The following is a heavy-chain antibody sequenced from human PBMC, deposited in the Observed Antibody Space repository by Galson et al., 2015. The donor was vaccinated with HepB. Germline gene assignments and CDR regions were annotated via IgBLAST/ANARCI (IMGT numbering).Heavy chain of an antibody. J-gene: IGHJ4*02. CDR1: GFSLSTSGVG. D-gene: IGHD3-22*01. CDR2: IYWDDDK. CDR3: AHSGDSSSVRFDH. Sequence: PALVKPTQTLTLTCTFSGFSLSTSGVGVGWIRQPPGKALEWLALIYWDDDKRYSTSLRGRLTITKDTSKNQVVLEMTNMDAVDTATYYCAHSGDSSSVRFDHWGQGTLVTASS. V-gene: IGHV2-5*02.